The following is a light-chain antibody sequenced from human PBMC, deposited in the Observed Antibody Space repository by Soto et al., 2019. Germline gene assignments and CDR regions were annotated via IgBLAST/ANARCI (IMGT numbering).Light chain of an antibody. CDR3: QQFGSTPRFT. CDR2: GES. J-gene: IGKJ3*01. Sequence: EIVLTQSPGTLSFSPGGRATLSCRASQRVSSSYLAWYQQKPGQAPRHRNFGESSRATRLPDRFSGSGSGADFILTISRLEPEEFAVYFCQQFGSTPRFTFGPGTKVEVK. CDR1: QRVSSSY. V-gene: IGKV3-20*01.